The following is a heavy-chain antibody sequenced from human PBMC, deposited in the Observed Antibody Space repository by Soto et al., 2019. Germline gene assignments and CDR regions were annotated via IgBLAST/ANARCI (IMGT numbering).Heavy chain of an antibody. CDR3: AKDRSVDTRDWFDP. CDR2: IIPIFGTA. D-gene: IGHD5-18*01. J-gene: IGHJ5*02. V-gene: IGHV1-69*13. CDR1: GGTFSSYA. Sequence: SVKVSCKASGGTFSSYAISWVRQAPGQGLEWMGGIIPIFGTANYAQKFQGRVTITADESTSTAYMELSSLRSEDTAVYYCAKDRSVDTRDWFDPWGQGTLVTVSS.